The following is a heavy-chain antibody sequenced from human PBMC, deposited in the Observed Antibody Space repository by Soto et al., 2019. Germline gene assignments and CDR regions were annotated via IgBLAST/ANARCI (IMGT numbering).Heavy chain of an antibody. J-gene: IGHJ5*01. CDR1: GYAVSELS. CDR2: FNPADGKT. V-gene: IGHV1-24*01. D-gene: IGHD5-12*01. CDR3: ATAATMSWTIDWFDS. Sequence: QVYLVQSGAEVKKPGASMKVSCKVSGYAVSELSMHWVRQAPGKGLEWMGGFNPADGKTIYAQKFQGRVTMTEDTSKDTAHMELSSLRSEDTAVYYCATAATMSWTIDWFDSWGQGTLVTVSS.